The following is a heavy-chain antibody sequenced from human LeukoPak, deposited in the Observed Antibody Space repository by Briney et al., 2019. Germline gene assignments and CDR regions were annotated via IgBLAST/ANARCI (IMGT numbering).Heavy chain of an antibody. CDR3: ARGQRAHVEWSYYMDV. V-gene: IGHV7-4-1*02. CDR1: GYTFTSYA. D-gene: IGHD3-3*01. J-gene: IGHJ6*03. Sequence: ASVKVSCKASGYTFTSYAMNWVRQAPGQGLEWMGWINTNTGNPTYAQGFTGRFVFSLDTSVSTAYLQINSLKAEDTAVYYCARGQRAHVEWSYYMDVWGKGTTVTVSS. CDR2: INTNTGNP.